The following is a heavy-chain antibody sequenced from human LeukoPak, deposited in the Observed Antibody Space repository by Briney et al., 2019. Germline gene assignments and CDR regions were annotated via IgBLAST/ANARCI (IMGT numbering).Heavy chain of an antibody. Sequence: SDTLSLTCDVSGGSISTGNYWWGWLRQPPGKGLEWIGIIFHTGKTNDNTSLKSRVSMSVDTSKNQFSLRLSAVTAADTAVYYCVTQMGVGVWALDYWGQGALVTVSS. CDR2: IFHTGKT. CDR3: VTQMGVGVWALDY. J-gene: IGHJ4*02. V-gene: IGHV4-39*01. D-gene: IGHD3-16*01. CDR1: GGSISTGNYW.